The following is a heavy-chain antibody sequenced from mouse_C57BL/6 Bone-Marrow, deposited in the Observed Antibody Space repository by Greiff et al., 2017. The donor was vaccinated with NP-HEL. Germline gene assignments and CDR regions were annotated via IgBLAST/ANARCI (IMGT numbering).Heavy chain of an antibody. CDR1: GYTFTSYG. CDR3: ASIYDDLY. D-gene: IGHD2-3*01. Sequence: QVHVKQSGAELARPGASVKLSCKASGYTFTSYGISWVKQRTGQGLEWIGEIYPRSGNTYYNEKFKGKATLTADKSSSTAYMELRSLTSEDSAVYFCASIYDDLYWGQGTTLTVSS. CDR2: IYPRSGNT. J-gene: IGHJ2*01. V-gene: IGHV1-81*01.